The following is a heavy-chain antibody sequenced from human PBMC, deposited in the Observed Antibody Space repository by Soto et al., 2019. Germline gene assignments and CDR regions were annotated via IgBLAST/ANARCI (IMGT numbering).Heavy chain of an antibody. V-gene: IGHV3-23*01. Sequence: EVQLLESGGGLVQPGGFLRLSCAASGFTFSSYAMGWVHQAPGKGLEWVSAISGSGGSTYYADSVKGRFTISRDNSKNTLYLQMNSLRAEDTAVYYCAKSSNYEWFDPWGQGTLVTVSS. D-gene: IGHD4-4*01. CDR3: AKSSNYEWFDP. J-gene: IGHJ5*02. CDR2: ISGSGGST. CDR1: GFTFSSYA.